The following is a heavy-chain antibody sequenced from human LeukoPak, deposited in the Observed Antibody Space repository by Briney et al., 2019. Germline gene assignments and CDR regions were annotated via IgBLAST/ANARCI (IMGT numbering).Heavy chain of an antibody. Sequence: ASVKVSCKASGYTFTSYDINWVRQATGQGLEWMGWMNPNSGNTGYAQKFQGRVTMTRNTSISTAYMELSSLRSEDTAVYYCARGGLLRFGELFGRLNWFDPWGQGTLVTVSS. CDR1: GYTFTSYD. CDR3: ARGGLLRFGELFGRLNWFDP. CDR2: MNPNSGNT. J-gene: IGHJ5*02. D-gene: IGHD3-10*01. V-gene: IGHV1-8*01.